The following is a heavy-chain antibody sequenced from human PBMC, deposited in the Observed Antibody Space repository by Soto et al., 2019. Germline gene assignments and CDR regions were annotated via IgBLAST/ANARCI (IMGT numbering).Heavy chain of an antibody. D-gene: IGHD3-22*01. CDR3: ATYDSSGYYFDY. J-gene: IGHJ4*02. Sequence: ASVKVSCKASGGTFSSYAISWVRQAPGQGLEWMGGIIPIFGTANYAQKFQGRVTITADESTSTAYMELSSLRSEDTAVYYCATYDSSGYYFDYWGQGTLVTVSS. V-gene: IGHV1-69*13. CDR1: GGTFSSYA. CDR2: IIPIFGTA.